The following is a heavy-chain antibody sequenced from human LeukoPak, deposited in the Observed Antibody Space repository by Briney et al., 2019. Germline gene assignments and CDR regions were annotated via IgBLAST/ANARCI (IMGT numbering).Heavy chain of an antibody. CDR3: ARVAKERVGGVYYFDY. J-gene: IGHJ4*02. D-gene: IGHD1-1*01. Sequence: GGSLRLSCAASGFTFSDYDMHRVRQATGKGLEWVSAIGTAGDTYYTGSVKGRFTISRENAKNSLYLQMNSLRAGDTAVYYCARVAKERVGGVYYFDYWGQGTLVTVSS. V-gene: IGHV3-13*01. CDR2: IGTAGDT. CDR1: GFTFSDYD.